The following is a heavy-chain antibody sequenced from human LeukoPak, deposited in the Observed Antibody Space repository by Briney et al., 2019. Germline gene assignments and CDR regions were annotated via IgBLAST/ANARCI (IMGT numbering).Heavy chain of an antibody. Sequence: GGSLRLSCAASGFTFSSYAMSWVRQAPGKGLEWVSAISGSGGSTYYADSVKGRFTISRDNSKNTLYLHMNSLRAEDTAVYYCAKGLSWGHSTYFDYWGQGTLVTVSS. CDR1: GFTFSSYA. D-gene: IGHD7-27*01. V-gene: IGHV3-23*01. CDR3: AKGLSWGHSTYFDY. J-gene: IGHJ4*02. CDR2: ISGSGGST.